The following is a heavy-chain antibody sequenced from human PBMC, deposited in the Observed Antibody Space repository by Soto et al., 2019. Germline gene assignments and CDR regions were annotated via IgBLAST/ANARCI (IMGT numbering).Heavy chain of an antibody. Sequence: QVQLVESGGGVVQSGRSLRLSCAASGFTFSSYAMHWVRQAPGKGLEWVAVISYDGSNKYYADSVKGRFTISRDNSKNTLYLQMNSLRAEDTAVYYCARGAQAAMGYYYGMDVWGQGTTVTVSS. D-gene: IGHD2-2*01. V-gene: IGHV3-30-3*01. CDR3: ARGAQAAMGYYYGMDV. CDR1: GFTFSSYA. CDR2: ISYDGSNK. J-gene: IGHJ6*02.